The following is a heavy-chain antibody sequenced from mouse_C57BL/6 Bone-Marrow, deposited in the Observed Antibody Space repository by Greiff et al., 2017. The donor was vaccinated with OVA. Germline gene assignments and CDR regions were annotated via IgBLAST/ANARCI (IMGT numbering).Heavy chain of an antibody. J-gene: IGHJ2*01. Sequence: LQESGPGLVAPSQSLSITCTVSGVSLTSYGVHWGRPPPGKGLEWLVVIWSDGSTTYNSALKSRLSISKDNSKSQVFLKMNSLQTDDTAMYYCARHPDGYYGDYWGQGTTLTVSS. CDR3: ARHPDGYYGDY. CDR1: GVSLTSYG. CDR2: IWSDGST. D-gene: IGHD2-3*01. V-gene: IGHV2-6-1*01.